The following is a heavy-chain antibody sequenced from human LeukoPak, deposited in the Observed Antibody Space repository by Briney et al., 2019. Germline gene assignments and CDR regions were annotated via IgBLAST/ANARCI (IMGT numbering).Heavy chain of an antibody. CDR3: ARDNYYGWDY. CDR1: GLTFSDSR. V-gene: IGHV3-7*05. J-gene: IGHJ4*02. Sequence: PGGSLRLSCAVSGLTFSDSRMIWVRQAPGKGLEWVAYIKKDGSEKYYVDSVKGRFTISRDNAKNSLYLQMNSLRAEDTAVYYCARDNYYGWDYWGQGTVVTVSS. D-gene: IGHD3-10*01. CDR2: IKKDGSEK.